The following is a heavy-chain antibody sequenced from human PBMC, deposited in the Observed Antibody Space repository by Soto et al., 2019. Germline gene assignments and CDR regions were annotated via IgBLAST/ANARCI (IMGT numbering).Heavy chain of an antibody. J-gene: IGHJ5*02. V-gene: IGHV3-30-3*01. CDR1: GFTFSSYA. Sequence: QVQLVESGGGVVQPGRSLRLSCAASGFTFSSYAMHWVRQAPGKGLAWVAVISYDETNKYYADSVKGRFTISSDNSNKTLFLQMNSLRTEDTAVYYCARVAVQAAILHWFDPWGQGTLVTVSS. CDR2: ISYDETNK. CDR3: ARVAVQAAILHWFDP. D-gene: IGHD2-2*02.